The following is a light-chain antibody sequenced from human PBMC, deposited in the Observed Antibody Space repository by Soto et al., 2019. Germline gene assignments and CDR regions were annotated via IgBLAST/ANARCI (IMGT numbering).Light chain of an antibody. J-gene: IGLJ2*01. CDR1: SSNIGAGYD. CDR3: QSYDSSLSEVV. CDR2: GNS. Sequence: QSVLTQPPSVSGAPGQRVTISCTGSSSNIGAGYDVHWYQQLPGTAPKLLIYGNSNRPSGVPDRFSGSKSRTSASLAITGLQAEDEADYYCQSYDSSLSEVVFGGGTKLTVL. V-gene: IGLV1-40*01.